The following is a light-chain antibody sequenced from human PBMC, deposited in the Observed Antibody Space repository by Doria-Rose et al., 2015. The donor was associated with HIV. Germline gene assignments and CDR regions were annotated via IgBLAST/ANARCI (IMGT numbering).Light chain of an antibody. Sequence: EIVMTQSPGTLSLSPGERATLSCRASQSFSSTYLAWYQQKPGQAPSLLIYDGSTRATGIPDRFSASGSGTDFTLTINRLEPEDFALYYRHQYGTSWTFGQGTEVEI. CDR1: QSFSSTY. J-gene: IGKJ1*01. CDR2: DGS. V-gene: IGKV3-20*01. CDR3: HQYGTSWT.